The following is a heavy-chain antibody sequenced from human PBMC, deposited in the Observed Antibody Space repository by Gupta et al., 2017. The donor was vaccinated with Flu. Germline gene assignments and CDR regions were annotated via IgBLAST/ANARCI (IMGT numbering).Heavy chain of an antibody. CDR2: ISGSGGST. CDR3: AKDQIPYDSRPYFFDY. Sequence: EVQLLESGGGLVQPGGSLRLSCVVSGFTFSSYAMSWVRQVPGKGLEWVSAISGSGGSTYYADSVKGRFTISRDNSKNTLYLQMNSLRGEDTAIYYCAKDQIPYDSRPYFFDYWGQGTLVTVSS. CDR1: GFTFSSYA. D-gene: IGHD3-22*01. V-gene: IGHV3-23*01. J-gene: IGHJ4*02.